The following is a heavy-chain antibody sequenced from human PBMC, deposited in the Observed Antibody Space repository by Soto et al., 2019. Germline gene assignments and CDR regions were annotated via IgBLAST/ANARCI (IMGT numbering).Heavy chain of an antibody. D-gene: IGHD3-16*01. CDR3: ARLTLGDRISGTRAFDI. CDR1: GYTFTSYG. Sequence: QVQLVQSGAEVKKPGASVKVSCKASGYTFTSYGISWVRQAPGQGLEWMGWISAYNGNTNYAQQLQARVTMTTNTSTSTADMELMSLRSDDTAAYYGARLTLGDRISGTRAFDIWGQGTTVTVSS. CDR2: ISAYNGNT. V-gene: IGHV1-18*01. J-gene: IGHJ3*02.